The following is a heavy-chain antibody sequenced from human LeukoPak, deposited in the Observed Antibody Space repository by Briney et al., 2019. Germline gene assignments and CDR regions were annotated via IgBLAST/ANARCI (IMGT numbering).Heavy chain of an antibody. CDR2: ISYDGSNK. J-gene: IGHJ4*02. D-gene: IGHD3-10*01. Sequence: GGSLRLSRAASGFTFSSYGMHWVRQAPGKGLEWVAVISYDGSNKYYADSVKGRFTISRDNSKNTAYLEMNSLGVEDTAVYYCAKVGVDPYYFDYWGRGTLVIVSS. CDR3: AKVGVDPYYFDY. V-gene: IGHV3-30*18. CDR1: GFTFSSYG.